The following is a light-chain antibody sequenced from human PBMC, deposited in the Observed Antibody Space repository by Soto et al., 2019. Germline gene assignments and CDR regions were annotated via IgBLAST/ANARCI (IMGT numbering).Light chain of an antibody. Sequence: IVLTQSPGTLSLSPGERATLSCRASQSVSSSYLAWYQRKPGQAPRLLIHGASTRAAGISDRFSGSGSGTDFTLTTSRLEPEDFAVYYCQQYGSLITFGGGTKVDIK. J-gene: IGKJ4*01. CDR2: GAS. V-gene: IGKV3-20*01. CDR3: QQYGSLIT. CDR1: QSVSSSY.